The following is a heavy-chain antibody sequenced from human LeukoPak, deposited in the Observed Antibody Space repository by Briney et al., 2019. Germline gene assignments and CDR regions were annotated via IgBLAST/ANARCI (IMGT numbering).Heavy chain of an antibody. CDR1: GFTFSSYA. J-gene: IGHJ4*02. CDR3: AKDREGLSSGYDLEYFDY. CDR2: ISGGGGTT. V-gene: IGHV3-23*01. Sequence: PGRSLRLSCAASGFTFSSYAMNWVRQAPGKGLEWVSAISGGGGTTYYADSVKGRFTISRDNSKNTRFLQMNSLRAEDTAVYYCAKDREGLSSGYDLEYFDYWGQGTLVTVSS. D-gene: IGHD5-12*01.